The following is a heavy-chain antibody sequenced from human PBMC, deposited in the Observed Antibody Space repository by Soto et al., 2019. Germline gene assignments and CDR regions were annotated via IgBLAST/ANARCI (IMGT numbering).Heavy chain of an antibody. CDR3: ARESYGSYDY. V-gene: IGHV4-30-2*01. CDR1: GGSISSGGYS. Sequence: SETLSLTCAVSGGSISSGGYSWSWIRQPPGKGLEWIGYIYHSGSTYYNPSLKSRVTISVDRSKNQFSLKLSSVTAADTAVYYCARESYGSYDYWGPGTLVTVSS. J-gene: IGHJ4*02. D-gene: IGHD1-26*01. CDR2: IYHSGST.